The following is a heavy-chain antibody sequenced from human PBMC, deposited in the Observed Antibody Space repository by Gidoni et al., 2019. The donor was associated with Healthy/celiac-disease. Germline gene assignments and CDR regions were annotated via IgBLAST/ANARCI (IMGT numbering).Heavy chain of an antibody. CDR2: IIPIFGTA. J-gene: IGHJ6*02. D-gene: IGHD4-17*01. CDR1: GGTFSSYA. CDR3: KTVDYYYGMDV. V-gene: IGHV1-69*01. Sequence: QVQLVQSGAEVKKPGSSVKVSCKASGGTFSSYALCCVRQAPGQVLEWMGGIIPIFGTANYAQKFQGRVTITADESTSTAYMELSSLRSEDTAFYYCKTVDYYYGMDVCGQGTTVTVSS.